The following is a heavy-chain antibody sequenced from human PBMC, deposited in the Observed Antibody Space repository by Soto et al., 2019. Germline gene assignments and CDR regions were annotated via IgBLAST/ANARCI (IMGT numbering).Heavy chain of an antibody. V-gene: IGHV3-74*01. D-gene: IGHD4-17*01. CDR1: GFTFNAYW. J-gene: IGHJ4*02. Sequence: EVQLVKSGGDLVQPGGSLRLSCAASGFTFNAYWMHWVRQAPGKGLVWVSRINTDGSSTSYADSVKGRFTISRDNAKNTLYLQMNSLRAEDTAVYYCASLSVTTYPADYWGQGTLVTVSS. CDR2: INTDGSST. CDR3: ASLSVTTYPADY.